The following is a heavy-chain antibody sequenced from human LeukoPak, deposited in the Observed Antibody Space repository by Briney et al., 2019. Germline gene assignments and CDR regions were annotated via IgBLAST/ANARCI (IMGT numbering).Heavy chain of an antibody. CDR2: IYINGDT. CDR3: AKTARTFPS. Sequence: PSETLSLTCSVSGDSITSFYWSWIRQAPGKGLECIGFIYINGDTSYNPSLKGRATLSLDTSRNQYSLRLTSVTAADTAVYYCAKTARTFPSRGPGILVTVSS. V-gene: IGHV4-4*09. CDR1: GDSITSFY. D-gene: IGHD1-7*01. J-gene: IGHJ4*02.